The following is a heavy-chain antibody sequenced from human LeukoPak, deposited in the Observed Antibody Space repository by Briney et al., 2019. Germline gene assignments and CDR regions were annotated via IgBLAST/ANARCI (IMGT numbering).Heavy chain of an antibody. D-gene: IGHD6-19*01. Sequence: GASVKVSCKASGYTFTSYGISWVRQAPGQGLEWMGGIIPIFGTANYAQKFQGRVTITADESTSTAYMELSSLRSEDTAVYYCARDGIGSGWYGSIDYWGQGTLVTVSS. CDR3: ARDGIGSGWYGSIDY. CDR2: IIPIFGTA. V-gene: IGHV1-69*13. CDR1: GYTFTSYG. J-gene: IGHJ4*02.